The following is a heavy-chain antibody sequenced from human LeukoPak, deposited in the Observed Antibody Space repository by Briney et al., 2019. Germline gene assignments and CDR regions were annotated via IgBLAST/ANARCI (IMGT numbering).Heavy chain of an antibody. Sequence: PSETLSLTCAVYGGSFSGYYWGWIRQPPGKGLEWIGEINHSGSTNYNPSLKSRVTISVDTSKNQFSLKLSSVTAADTAVYYCARVNYCSSTSCPAGGAFDIWGQGTMVTVSS. D-gene: IGHD2-2*01. V-gene: IGHV4-34*01. CDR3: ARVNYCSSTSCPAGGAFDI. J-gene: IGHJ3*02. CDR2: INHSGST. CDR1: GGSFSGYY.